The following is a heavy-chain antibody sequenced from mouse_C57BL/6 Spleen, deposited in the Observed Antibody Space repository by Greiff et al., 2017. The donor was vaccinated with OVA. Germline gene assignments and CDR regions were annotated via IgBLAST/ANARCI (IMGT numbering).Heavy chain of an antibody. CDR3: ARMDYDSAWFAY. D-gene: IGHD2-4*01. CDR2: INPSTGGT. J-gene: IGHJ3*01. CDR1: GYSFTGYY. V-gene: IGHV1-42*01. Sequence: VQLKESGPELVKPGALVKISCKASGYSFTGYYMNWVKQSPEKSLEWIGEINPSTGGTTYNQKFKAKATLTVDKSSSTAYMQLKSLTSEDSAVYYCARMDYDSAWFAYWGQGTLVTVSA.